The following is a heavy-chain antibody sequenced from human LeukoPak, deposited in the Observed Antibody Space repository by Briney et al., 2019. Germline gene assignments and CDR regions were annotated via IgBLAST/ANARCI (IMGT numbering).Heavy chain of an antibody. CDR2: MNPNSGNT. V-gene: IGHV1-8*01. CDR1: GYTFTSYD. J-gene: IGHJ6*02. CDR3: ARAYYDFWSGGYYYYGMDV. D-gene: IGHD3-3*01. Sequence: ASVKVSCKASGYTFTSYDINWVRQATEQGLEWMGWMNPNSGNTGYAQKFQGRVTMTRNTSISTAYMELSSLRSEDTAVYYCARAYYDFWSGGYYYYGMDVWGQGTTVTVSS.